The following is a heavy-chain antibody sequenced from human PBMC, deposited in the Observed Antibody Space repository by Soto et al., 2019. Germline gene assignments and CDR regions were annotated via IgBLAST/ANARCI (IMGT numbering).Heavy chain of an antibody. CDR2: IIPIFGTA. J-gene: IGHJ4*02. V-gene: IGHV1-69*01. D-gene: IGHD1-26*01. Sequence: QVQLVQSGAEVKKPGSSVKVSCKASGGTFSSYSINWVRQAPGQGLEWVGEIIPIFGTANYAQKFQGRVTITADESTSTAYMELSSLRSEDTAVYYCARDGGRHNGGIDYWGQGTLVTVSS. CDR1: GGTFSSYS. CDR3: ARDGGRHNGGIDY.